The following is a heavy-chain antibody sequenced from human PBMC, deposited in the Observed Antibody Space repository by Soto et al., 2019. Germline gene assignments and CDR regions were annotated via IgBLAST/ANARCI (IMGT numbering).Heavy chain of an antibody. V-gene: IGHV1-8*02. CDR3: ARMASFGTLNWFDP. CDR1: GYTFINYD. J-gene: IGHJ5*02. D-gene: IGHD3-16*01. Sequence: ASVKVSCKASGYTFINYDISWVRQATGQGLEWMGWMNPGSGKTGYANKFQGRVTMTRDASTSTAHLELSSLTSGDTAVYYCARMASFGTLNWFDPWGQGTLVSGSS. CDR2: MNPGSGKT.